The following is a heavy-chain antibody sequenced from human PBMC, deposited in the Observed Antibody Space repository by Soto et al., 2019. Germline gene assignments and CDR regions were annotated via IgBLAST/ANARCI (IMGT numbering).Heavy chain of an antibody. V-gene: IGHV1-3*01. CDR2: INGGTGQT. CDR3: ARGKGMEENYYYYGMDI. J-gene: IGHJ6*02. D-gene: IGHD1-1*01. Sequence: ASVKVSCKASGYTFSTYAMHWVRQAPGQSLEWMGWINGGTGQTRYSQRFQDRVTITRDTSAKTTYMDLTSLRSEDTAVYYCARGKGMEENYYYYGMDIWGQGTTVTV. CDR1: GYTFSTYA.